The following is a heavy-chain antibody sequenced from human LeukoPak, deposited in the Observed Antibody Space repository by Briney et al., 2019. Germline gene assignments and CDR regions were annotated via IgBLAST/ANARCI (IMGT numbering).Heavy chain of an antibody. CDR3: ARCYRGYSYGLDYYYYMDV. J-gene: IGHJ6*03. D-gene: IGHD5-18*01. CDR1: GGTFSSYA. CDR2: IIPIFGTA. V-gene: IGHV1-69*13. Sequence: SVKVSCKASGGTFSSYAITWVRQAPGQGLEWMGEIIPIFGTANYAQKFQGRVTITADESTSTAYMELSSLRSEDTAVYYCARCYRGYSYGLDYYYYMDVWGKGTTVTVSS.